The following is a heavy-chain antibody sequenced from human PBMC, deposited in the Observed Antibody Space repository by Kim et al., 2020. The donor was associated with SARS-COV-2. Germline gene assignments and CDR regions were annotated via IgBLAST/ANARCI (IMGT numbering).Heavy chain of an antibody. CDR2: INSDGSSI. Sequence: GGSLRLSCAASGFSFSDYYMTWIRQAPGKVLEWVAYINSDGSSINYADSVNGRFTISKDNTKKSLSLQMNSLTPEDTAVYYCVREPGNWGQGTLVTVSS. V-gene: IGHV3-11*01. CDR3: VREPGN. J-gene: IGHJ4*02. CDR1: GFSFSDYY.